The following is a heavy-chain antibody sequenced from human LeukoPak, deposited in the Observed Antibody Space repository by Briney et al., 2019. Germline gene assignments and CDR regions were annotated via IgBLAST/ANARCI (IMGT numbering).Heavy chain of an antibody. Sequence: SETLSLTCAVYGGSFSGYYWSWIRQPPGKGLEWIGEINHSGSTNYNPSLKSRVTISVDTSKNKFSLKLSSVPAADTAVYYCARGPTGSRSWFDYWGQGTLVSVFS. J-gene: IGHJ4*02. D-gene: IGHD6-13*01. V-gene: IGHV4-34*01. CDR1: GGSFSGYY. CDR2: INHSGST. CDR3: ARGPTGSRSWFDY.